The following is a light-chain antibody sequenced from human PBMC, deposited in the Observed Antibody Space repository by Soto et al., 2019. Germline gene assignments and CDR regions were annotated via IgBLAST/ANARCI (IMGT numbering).Light chain of an antibody. Sequence: DIQMTQSPSTLSASEGDRVTISCRASQSVSIWLAWYQQKPGRAPKLLIYKSSILESGVPSRFSGSGSGTEFTLTISSLQPADFATYYCQQFNNSPWTFGQGTKVEIK. CDR2: KSS. CDR3: QQFNNSPWT. V-gene: IGKV1-5*03. CDR1: QSVSIW. J-gene: IGKJ1*01.